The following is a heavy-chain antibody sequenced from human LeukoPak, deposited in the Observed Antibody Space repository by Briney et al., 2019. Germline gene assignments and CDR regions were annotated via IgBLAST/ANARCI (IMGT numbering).Heavy chain of an antibody. Sequence: PSETLSLTCTVSGGSISSYYWSWIRQPAGKGLEWIGRIYTSGSTNYNPSLKSRVTMLVDTSKNQFSLKLSSVTAADTAVYYCAREPGYSSSWYEGYYYYYYMDVWGKGTTVTISS. CDR2: IYTSGST. D-gene: IGHD6-13*01. CDR3: AREPGYSSSWYEGYYYYYYMDV. J-gene: IGHJ6*03. V-gene: IGHV4-4*07. CDR1: GGSISSYY.